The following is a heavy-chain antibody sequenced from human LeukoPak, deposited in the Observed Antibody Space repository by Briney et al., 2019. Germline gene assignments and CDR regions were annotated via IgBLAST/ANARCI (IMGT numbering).Heavy chain of an antibody. Sequence: SETLSLTCTVSGASVSSGSYYWSWIRQPPGKGLEWIGYIYYSGSTNYNPSLKSRVTISVDTSKNQFSLKLSSVTAADTAVYYCAKGSRGYTYGWGQGTLVTVSS. CDR2: IYYSGST. J-gene: IGHJ4*02. V-gene: IGHV4-61*01. CDR3: AKGSRGYTYG. CDR1: GASVSSGSYY. D-gene: IGHD5-18*01.